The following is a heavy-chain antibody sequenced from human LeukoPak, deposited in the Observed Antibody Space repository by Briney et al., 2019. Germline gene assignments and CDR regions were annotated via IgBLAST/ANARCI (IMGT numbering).Heavy chain of an antibody. D-gene: IGHD5-12*01. V-gene: IGHV4-38-2*02. CDR3: AAVGYDWNAFDI. J-gene: IGHJ3*02. CDR1: GYSISSGYY. CDR2: TYHSGST. Sequence: SETLSLTCTVSGYSISSGYYWGWIRQPPGKGLEWIGSTYHSGSTYYNPSLKSRVTISVDTSKNQFSLKLSSVTAADTAVYYCAAVGYDWNAFDIWGQGTMVTVSS.